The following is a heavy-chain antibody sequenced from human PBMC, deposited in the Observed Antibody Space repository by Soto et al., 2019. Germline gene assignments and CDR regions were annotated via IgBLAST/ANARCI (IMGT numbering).Heavy chain of an antibody. D-gene: IGHD5-12*01. Sequence: QVQLVQSGAEVRQPASSGKVSCKTSGGTFSSYAISWVRQAPGQGLEWMGGIVPIVDTSTYAQKFQGRVTITADESTGTVYMELSSLRSDDTAVYYCVRVVAIPGYPDNWGQGTLVTVSS. CDR2: IVPIVDTS. CDR1: GGTFSSYA. V-gene: IGHV1-69*12. CDR3: VRVVAIPGYPDN. J-gene: IGHJ4*02.